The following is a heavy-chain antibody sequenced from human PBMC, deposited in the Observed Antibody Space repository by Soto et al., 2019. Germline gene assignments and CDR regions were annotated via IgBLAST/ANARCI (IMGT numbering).Heavy chain of an antibody. CDR3: ARHDADSGNGMDV. J-gene: IGHJ6*04. V-gene: IGHV3-33*01. D-gene: IGHD3-10*01. CDR2: ILNDGSNR. CDR1: GFTFSNYG. Sequence: QVQLVESGGGVVQPGRSLTLSCAASGFTFSNYGMHWVRQAPGKGLEWVAVILNDGSNRYHADSVKDRFTISRDNSKNALYFQMNGLRAEVTDGYYCARHDADSGNGMDVWGKGTEVSVPP.